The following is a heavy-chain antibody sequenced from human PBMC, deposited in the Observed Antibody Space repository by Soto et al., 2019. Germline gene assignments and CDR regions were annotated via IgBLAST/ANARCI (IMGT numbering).Heavy chain of an antibody. Sequence: ASVKVSCKASGYTFTGYYMHWVRQAPGQGLEWMGWINPNSGGTNYAQKFQGWVTMTRDTSISTAYMELSRLRSDDTAVYYCVREGVRSIAAAGMMGYYYYGMDVWGQGTTVTVSS. D-gene: IGHD6-13*01. CDR1: GYTFTGYY. V-gene: IGHV1-2*04. CDR2: INPNSGGT. CDR3: VREGVRSIAAAGMMGYYYYGMDV. J-gene: IGHJ6*02.